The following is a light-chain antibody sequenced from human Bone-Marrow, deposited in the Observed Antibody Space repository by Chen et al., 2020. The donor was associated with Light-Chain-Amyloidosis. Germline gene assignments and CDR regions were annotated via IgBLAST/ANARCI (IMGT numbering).Light chain of an antibody. Sequence: DIQMSQSPSPLSASVGDTVTITCRASQRIASYLNWYQRRPGKAPDLLIYRASSLQSGVPSRFRGSVSATEFTLTIDSLQPEDFATYYCQQSYSLPWTFGQGTKVEMK. CDR3: QQSYSLPWT. J-gene: IGKJ1*01. V-gene: IGKV1-39*01. CDR2: RAS. CDR1: QRIASY.